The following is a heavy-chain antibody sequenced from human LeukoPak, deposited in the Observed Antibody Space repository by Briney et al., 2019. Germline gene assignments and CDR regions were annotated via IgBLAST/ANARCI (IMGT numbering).Heavy chain of an antibody. CDR3: ARLSRYSHGFKDY. CDR2: IYPGDSDT. D-gene: IGHD5-18*01. J-gene: IGHJ4*02. CDR1: GYSFTSYW. V-gene: IGHV5-51*01. Sequence: GESLKISCKGSGYSFTSYWIGWVRQMPGKGLEWMGIIYPGDSDTRYSPSFQGQVTISADKSISTAYPQWSSLKASDTAMYYCARLSRYSHGFKDYWGQGTLVTVSS.